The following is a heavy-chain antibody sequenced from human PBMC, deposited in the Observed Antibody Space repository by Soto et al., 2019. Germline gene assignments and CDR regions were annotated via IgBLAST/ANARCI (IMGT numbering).Heavy chain of an antibody. CDR3: ARDKRVQAYSSSWYQAHYYYGMDV. CDR2: IYYSGST. Sequence: SETLSLTCTVSGGSISSYYWSWIRQPPGKGLEWIGYIYYSGSTNYNPSLKSRVTISVDTSKNRFSLKLSSVTAADTAVYYCARDKRVQAYSSSWYQAHYYYGMDVWGQGTTVTVSS. J-gene: IGHJ6*02. D-gene: IGHD6-13*01. CDR1: GGSISSYY. V-gene: IGHV4-59*01.